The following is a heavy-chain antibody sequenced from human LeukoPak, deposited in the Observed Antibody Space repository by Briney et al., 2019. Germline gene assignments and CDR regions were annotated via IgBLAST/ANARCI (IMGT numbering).Heavy chain of an antibody. CDR2: IYYSGST. Sequence: SETLSLTCTVSGDSISSSSSYWGWIRQPPGEGLEWIGSIYYSGSTYYNPSLKSRVTISVDTSKNQFSLKLSSVTAADTAVYYCASQGSSGWFYYYYYYMDVWGKGTTVTVSS. D-gene: IGHD6-19*01. CDR3: ASQGSSGWFYYYYYYMDV. V-gene: IGHV4-39*07. J-gene: IGHJ6*03. CDR1: GDSISSSSSY.